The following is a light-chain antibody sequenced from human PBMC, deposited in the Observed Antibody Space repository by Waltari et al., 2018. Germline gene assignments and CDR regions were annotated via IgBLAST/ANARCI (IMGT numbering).Light chain of an antibody. CDR2: GGS. J-gene: IGKJ2*03. CDR3: VQAIAFPYS. Sequence: DIVMTQTPLSLPITPGEPASISCMSSQSLLHSNGNTYLHWYLQKPGQSPQLLIYGGSNRASGVPDRFSGSGSGTDFTLKISKVEAEDVGVYYCVQAIAFPYSFGQGTKVEIK. CDR1: QSLLHSNGNTY. V-gene: IGKV2-40*01.